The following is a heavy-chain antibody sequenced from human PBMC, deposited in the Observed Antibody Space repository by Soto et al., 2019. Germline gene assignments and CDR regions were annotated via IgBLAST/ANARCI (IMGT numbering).Heavy chain of an antibody. CDR2: MDPNSGNT. D-gene: IGHD3-3*01. J-gene: IGHJ6*02. CDR3: ARGFKGASYYDFWRHDYYYYGMDV. Sequence: GASVKVSCKASGYTFTSYDINWVRRATGQGLEWMGWMDPNSGNTGYAQKFQGRVTMTRNTSISTAYMELSSLRSEDTAVYYCARGFKGASYYDFWRHDYYYYGMDVWGQGTTVTVSS. CDR1: GYTFTSYD. V-gene: IGHV1-8*01.